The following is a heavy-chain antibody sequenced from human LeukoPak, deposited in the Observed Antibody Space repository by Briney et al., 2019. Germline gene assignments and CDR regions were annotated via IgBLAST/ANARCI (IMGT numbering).Heavy chain of an antibody. CDR3: ARDERPEGYYYYYMDV. CDR2: ISAYNGNT. Sequence: ASVKVSCKASGYTFTSYGISWVRQAPGQGLEWMGWISAYNGNTNYAQKLQGRATMTTDTSTSTAYMELRSLRSDDTAVYYCARDERPEGYYYYYMDVWGKGTTVTISS. D-gene: IGHD6-25*01. V-gene: IGHV1-18*01. J-gene: IGHJ6*03. CDR1: GYTFTSYG.